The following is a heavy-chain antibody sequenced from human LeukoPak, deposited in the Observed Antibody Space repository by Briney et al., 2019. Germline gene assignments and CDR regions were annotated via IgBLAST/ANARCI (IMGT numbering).Heavy chain of an antibody. CDR3: ARQHSSGYYSPHYYYGMDV. CDR2: ISAYNANT. J-gene: IGHJ6*02. V-gene: IGHV1-18*01. CDR1: GYTFTNYG. D-gene: IGHD3-22*01. Sequence: ASVKVSCKASGYTFTNYGISWVRQAPGQGLEWMGWISAYNANTKYAQKLQGRVTMTTETSTSTAYMELRSLRSDDTAVYYCARQHSSGYYSPHYYYGMDVWGQGTTVTVSS.